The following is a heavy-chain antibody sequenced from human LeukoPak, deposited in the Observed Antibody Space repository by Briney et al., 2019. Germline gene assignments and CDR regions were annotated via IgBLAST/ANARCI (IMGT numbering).Heavy chain of an antibody. CDR3: ARRYYYNLGSFPFDF. Sequence: SETLSLTCAVSGGPFSGYLWSWIRQSSGKGLEWIGEIRNSGTTNYNPSLNSRVTISEDTSKNQFYLNLSSVTAADTAVYYCARRYYYNLGSFPFDFWGQGTLVTVSS. CDR1: GGPFSGYL. J-gene: IGHJ4*02. CDR2: IRNSGTT. D-gene: IGHD3-10*01. V-gene: IGHV4-34*01.